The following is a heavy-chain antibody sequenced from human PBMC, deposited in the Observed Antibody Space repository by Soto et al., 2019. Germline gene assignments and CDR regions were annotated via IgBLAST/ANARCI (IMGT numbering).Heavy chain of an antibody. Sequence: EVQLLESGGGLVQPGGSLRLSCAASGFTFSSYAMSWVRQAPGKGLEWVSAISGSGGSTYYADSAKGRFTISRDNSKNTLYLQMNSLRAEDTAVYYCAKDKFVVVTATSDYWGQGTLVTVSS. V-gene: IGHV3-23*01. J-gene: IGHJ4*02. CDR1: GFTFSSYA. CDR2: ISGSGGST. D-gene: IGHD2-21*02. CDR3: AKDKFVVVTATSDY.